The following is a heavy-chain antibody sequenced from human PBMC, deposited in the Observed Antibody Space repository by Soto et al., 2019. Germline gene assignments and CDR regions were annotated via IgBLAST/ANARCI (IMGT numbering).Heavy chain of an antibody. J-gene: IGHJ6*02. V-gene: IGHV3-13*01. CDR1: GFTFSSYD. CDR2: IGTAGDT. Sequence: GGSLRLSCAASGFTFSSYDMHWVRQATGKGLEWVSAIGTAGDTYYPGSVKGRFTISRENAKNSLYLQMNSLRAEDTAVYYCARWSLGERGVYYGMDVWGQGTTVTVSS. CDR3: ARWSLGERGVYYGMDV. D-gene: IGHD3-10*01.